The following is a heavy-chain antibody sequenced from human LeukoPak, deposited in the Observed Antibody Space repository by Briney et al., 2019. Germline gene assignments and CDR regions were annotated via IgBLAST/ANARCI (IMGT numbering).Heavy chain of an antibody. V-gene: IGHV3-74*01. D-gene: IGHD2-2*01. Sequence: PRGSLRLSCAASGFTFSISSYAMTWVRQAPGKGLVWVSRINTDGSSTSYADSVKGRFTISRDNAKNTLYLQMNSLRAEDTAVYYCARGDIDIVVVPAAMFIGYWGQGTLVTVSS. CDR1: GFTFSISSYA. J-gene: IGHJ4*02. CDR2: INTDGSST. CDR3: ARGDIDIVVVPAAMFIGY.